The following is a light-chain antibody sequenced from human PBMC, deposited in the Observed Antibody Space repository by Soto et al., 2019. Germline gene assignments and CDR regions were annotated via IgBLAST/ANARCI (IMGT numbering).Light chain of an antibody. V-gene: IGKV1-9*01. CDR2: AAS. CDR1: QGISSY. J-gene: IGKJ2*01. CDR3: QQLNRYPLKYP. Sequence: DIQLTQSPSFLSASVGDRVTITCRASQGISSYLAWYQQKPGKAPKLLIYAASTLQSGVPSRFSGSGSGTEFTLTISSLQPEDFATYCCQQLNRYPLKYPFGQGTKLEIK.